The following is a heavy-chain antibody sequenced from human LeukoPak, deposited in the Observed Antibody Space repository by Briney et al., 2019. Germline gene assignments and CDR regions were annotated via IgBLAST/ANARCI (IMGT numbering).Heavy chain of an antibody. CDR1: GGSISSYY. V-gene: IGHV4-59*01. CDR2: IYYSGYT. J-gene: IGHJ4*02. Sequence: SETLSLTCTVPGGSISSYYWSWIRQSPGMGLEWIGYIYYSGYTNYNPSLKSRVTISVNKYNNQFSLKLSAVTAADTAVYYRARSEPRVYSYGFVDNWGQGALVTVSS. CDR3: ARSEPRVYSYGFVDN. D-gene: IGHD5-18*01.